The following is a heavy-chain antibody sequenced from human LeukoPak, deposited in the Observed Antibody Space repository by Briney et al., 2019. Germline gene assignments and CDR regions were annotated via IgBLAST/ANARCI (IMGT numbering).Heavy chain of an antibody. CDR2: INGDGSAT. Sequence: GGTLRLSCVASGLTFSSYWMHWVRQDPGRGLVWVSRINGDGSATNYADSVQGRFTISRDNAKNTLFLQMNSLRVEDTAVYFCRTYRWGDSFDFWGQGTLVTVSS. D-gene: IGHD3-16*01. CDR3: RTYRWGDSFDF. V-gene: IGHV3-74*01. J-gene: IGHJ4*02. CDR1: GLTFSSYW.